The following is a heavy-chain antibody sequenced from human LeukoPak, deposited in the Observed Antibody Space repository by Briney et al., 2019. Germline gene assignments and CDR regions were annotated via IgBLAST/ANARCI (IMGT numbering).Heavy chain of an antibody. CDR2: IYYSGST. J-gene: IGHJ1*01. V-gene: IGHV4-31*03. D-gene: IGHD2-15*01. CDR3: ARAPGYCSGGSCYTPPAEYFQH. Sequence: SQTLSLTCTVSGGSISSGGYYWSWIRQHPGKGPEWIGDIYYSGSTYYNPSLKSRVTISVDTSKNQFSLKLSSVTAADTAVYYCARAPGYCSGGSCYTPPAEYFQHWGQGTLVTVSS. CDR1: GGSISSGGYY.